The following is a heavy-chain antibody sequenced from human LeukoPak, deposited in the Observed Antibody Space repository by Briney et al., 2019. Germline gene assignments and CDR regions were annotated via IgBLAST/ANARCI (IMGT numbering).Heavy chain of an antibody. CDR1: GFYLCNYS. CDR3: ANTVVLATE. D-gene: IGHD2-2*01. V-gene: IGHV3-23*01. J-gene: IGHJ4*02. Sequence: GGSLRLSCSASGFYLCNYSMRWVRRAPGKGQEWVSATSGSGGSTYYADSVKGRFTISRDNSKNTLYLQMNSLRTDDTAVYYCANTVVLATEWGQGTLVTVSS. CDR2: TSGSGGST.